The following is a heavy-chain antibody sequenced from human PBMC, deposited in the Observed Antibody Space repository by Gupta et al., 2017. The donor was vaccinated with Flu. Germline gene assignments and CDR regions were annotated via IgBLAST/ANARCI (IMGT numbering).Heavy chain of an antibody. J-gene: IGHJ4*02. CDR2: IWYDGSNT. V-gene: IGHV3-33*01. CDR1: GFDFRSHG. CDR3: VRDNGIASSGMGR. D-gene: IGHD1-1*01. Sequence: QVQLVESGGAVVQPGGSLRLSCAASGFDFRSHGMHWVRQAPGKGLEWVAAIWYDGSNTQYLDSVKGRFTSSRDNPKNSLSLHMDSLRADDTALYFCVRDNGIASSGMGRWGQGTLVTVSS.